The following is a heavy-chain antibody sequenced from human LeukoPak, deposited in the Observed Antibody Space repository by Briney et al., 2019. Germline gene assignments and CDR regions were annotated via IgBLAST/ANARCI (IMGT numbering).Heavy chain of an antibody. J-gene: IGHJ5*02. CDR2: IYHSGST. CDR1: GYSISSGYY. V-gene: IGHV4-38-2*02. Sequence: SETLSLTCTVSGYSISSGYYWGWIRQPPGKGLKWIGSIYHSGSTYYNPSLKSRVTISVDTSKNQFSLKLSSVTAADTAVYYCARVSPIWTGTNWFDPWGQGTLVTVSS. D-gene: IGHD3/OR15-3a*01. CDR3: ARVSPIWTGTNWFDP.